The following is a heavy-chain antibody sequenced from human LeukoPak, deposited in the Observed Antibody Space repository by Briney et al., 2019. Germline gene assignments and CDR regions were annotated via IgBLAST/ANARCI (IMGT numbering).Heavy chain of an antibody. V-gene: IGHV4-59*01. Sequence: SETLSLTCTVSGGPISSYYWSWIRQPPGKGLEWIGYIYYSGSTNYNPSLKGRVTISVDTSKNQFSLKLSSVTAADTAVYYCARESRYSGSHWGQGTLVTVSS. CDR3: ARESRYSGSH. CDR2: IYYSGST. CDR1: GGPISSYY. D-gene: IGHD1-26*01. J-gene: IGHJ4*02.